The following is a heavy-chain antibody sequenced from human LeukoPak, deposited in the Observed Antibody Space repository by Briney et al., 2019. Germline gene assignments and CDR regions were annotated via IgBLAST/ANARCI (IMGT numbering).Heavy chain of an antibody. D-gene: IGHD1-26*01. CDR3: AKVGGTGHFDT. Sequence: SETLSLTCTVSGGSISSYYWSWIRQSPGKGLEWIGYIYYSGSTNYNPSLKSRVTMSVDTSKNQFSLKLSSVTAADTALYYCAKVGGTGHFDTWGQGTLVTVSS. CDR2: IYYSGST. J-gene: IGHJ4*02. V-gene: IGHV4-59*12. CDR1: GGSISSYY.